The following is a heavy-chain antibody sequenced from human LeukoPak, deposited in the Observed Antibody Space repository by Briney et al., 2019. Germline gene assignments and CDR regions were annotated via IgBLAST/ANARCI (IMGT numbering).Heavy chain of an antibody. J-gene: IGHJ3*02. Sequence: SQTLSLTCTVSGGSISSGSYYWSWIRQPAGKGLEWIGRIYTSGSTNYNPSLKSRVTISVDTSKNQFSLKLSSVTAADTAVYYCARAGAALPFGGAFDIWGQGTMVTVSS. CDR3: ARAGAALPFGGAFDI. D-gene: IGHD6-6*01. CDR2: IYTSGST. V-gene: IGHV4-61*02. CDR1: GGSISSGSYY.